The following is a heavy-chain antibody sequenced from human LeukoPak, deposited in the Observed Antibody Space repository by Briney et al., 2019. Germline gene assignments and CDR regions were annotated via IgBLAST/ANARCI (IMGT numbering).Heavy chain of an antibody. CDR2: ISGSGGST. Sequence: SGGSLRLSCAASGFTFSSYAMSWVRQAPGKGLEWVSAISGSGGSTYYADSVKGRFTISRDNSQNTLYLQMNSLRADETAIYYCARAPGGFHGDYSPIAYWGQGTLVTVSS. V-gene: IGHV3-23*01. D-gene: IGHD4-17*01. CDR3: ARAPGGFHGDYSPIAY. CDR1: GFTFSSYA. J-gene: IGHJ4*02.